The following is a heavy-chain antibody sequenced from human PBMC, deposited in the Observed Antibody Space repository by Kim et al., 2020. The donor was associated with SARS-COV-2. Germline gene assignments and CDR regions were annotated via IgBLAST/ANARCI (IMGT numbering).Heavy chain of an antibody. J-gene: IGHJ6*02. CDR2: IYPGDSDT. Sequence: GESLKISCKGSGYSFTSYWIGWVRQMPGKGLEWMGIIYPGDSDTRYSPSFQGQVTLSADKSISTAYLQWSSLKASDTAMYYCARCLIPYGSGSYYSPYYYYGMDVWGQGTTVTVSS. CDR1: GYSFTSYW. V-gene: IGHV5-51*01. D-gene: IGHD3-10*01. CDR3: ARCLIPYGSGSYYSPYYYYGMDV.